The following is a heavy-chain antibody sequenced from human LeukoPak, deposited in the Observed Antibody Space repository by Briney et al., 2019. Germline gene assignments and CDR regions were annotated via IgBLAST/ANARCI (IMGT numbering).Heavy chain of an antibody. D-gene: IGHD2-2*01. V-gene: IGHV3-74*01. J-gene: IGHJ4*02. CDR1: GFTFSSYW. Sequence: GGSLRLSCAASGFTFSSYWMHWVRQAPGKGLVWVSRINSDGSSTSYADSVKGRFTISRDNAKNTLYLQMNSLRAEDTAVYYCAREYCSSTSCFTFDYWGQGTLVTVSS. CDR3: AREYCSSTSCFTFDY. CDR2: INSDGSST.